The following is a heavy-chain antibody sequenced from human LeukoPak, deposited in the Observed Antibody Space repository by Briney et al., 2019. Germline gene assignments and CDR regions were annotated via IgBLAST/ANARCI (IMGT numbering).Heavy chain of an antibody. CDR2: ISAYNGNT. Sequence: GASVKVSCKASGYTFTSYGISWVRQAPGQGLEWMGWISAYNGNTNYAQKLQGRVTMTTDTSTSTAYMELRSLRSDDTAVYYCARDEGSVATIEGGLDYWGRGAWSPSPQ. J-gene: IGHJ4*02. D-gene: IGHD5-12*01. V-gene: IGHV1-18*01. CDR3: ARDEGSVATIEGGLDY. CDR1: GYTFTSYG.